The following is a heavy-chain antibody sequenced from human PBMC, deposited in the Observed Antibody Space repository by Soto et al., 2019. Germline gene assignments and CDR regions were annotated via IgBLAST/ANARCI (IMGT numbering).Heavy chain of an antibody. CDR2: IYWDDDK. D-gene: IGHD1-1*01. CDR1: GFSLTTSGVG. CDR3: ARRLEQSGSAWDSGAFDI. V-gene: IGHV2-5*05. Sequence: QITLQESGPALVRPTETLMLICTYSGFSLTTSGVGVGWVRQPPGKALEWLAVIYWDDDKRYAPSLRGRLTITKDXXKXQXXLGMTHMLPMDTGTYSCARRLEQSGSAWDSGAFDIWGKGTVVAVS. J-gene: IGHJ3*02.